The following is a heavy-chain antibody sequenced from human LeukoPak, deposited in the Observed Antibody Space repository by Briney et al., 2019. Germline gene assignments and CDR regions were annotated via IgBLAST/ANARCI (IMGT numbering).Heavy chain of an antibody. D-gene: IGHD5-24*01. J-gene: IGHJ4*02. V-gene: IGHV3-66*01. CDR3: ARDDGYNRFGFDY. CDR1: GFTFSSYG. CDR2: IYSGGST. Sequence: GGSLRLSCAASGFTFSSYGMHWVRQAPGKGLEWVSVIYSGGSTYYADSVKGRFTISRDNSKNTLYLQMNSLRAEDTAVYYCARDDGYNRFGFDYWGQGTLVTVSS.